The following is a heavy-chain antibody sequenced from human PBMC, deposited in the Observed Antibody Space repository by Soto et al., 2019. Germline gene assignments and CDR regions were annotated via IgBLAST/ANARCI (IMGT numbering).Heavy chain of an antibody. J-gene: IGHJ4*02. CDR1: GGSFSGYY. CDR3: ARGLSKWSSSPYY. D-gene: IGHD6-13*01. Sequence: VQLQQWGAGLLKPSETLSLTCAVYGGSFSGYYWSWIRQPPGKGLEWIGEINHSGSTNYNPSLKSRVTISVDTSKNQFSLKLSSVTAADTAVYYCARGLSKWSSSPYYWGQGTLVTVSS. CDR2: INHSGST. V-gene: IGHV4-34*01.